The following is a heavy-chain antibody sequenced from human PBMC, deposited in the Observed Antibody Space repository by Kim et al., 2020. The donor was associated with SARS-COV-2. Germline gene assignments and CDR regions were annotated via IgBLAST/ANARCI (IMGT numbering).Heavy chain of an antibody. CDR3: ARALRWQWRAFDI. D-gene: IGHD6-19*01. J-gene: IGHJ3*02. V-gene: IGHV4-31*02. Sequence: YNPSLNSRVTLLIDTSKNQFYLKLRSVTAPGTAVYYCARALRWQWRAFDIWGQGTMVTVSS.